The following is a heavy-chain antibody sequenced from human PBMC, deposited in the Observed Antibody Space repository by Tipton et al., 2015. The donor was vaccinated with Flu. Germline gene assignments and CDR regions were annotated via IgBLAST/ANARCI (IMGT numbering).Heavy chain of an antibody. CDR3: ARGSNAAATRTRTLGY. D-gene: IGHD2-15*01. J-gene: IGHJ4*02. V-gene: IGHV4-34*01. CDR1: GGSFSGYY. CDR2: INHSGST. Sequence: TLSLTCAVYGGSFSGYYWSWIRQPPGKGLEWIGEINHSGSTNYNPSLKSRATISVDTSKNQFSLKLSSVTAADTAVYYCARGSNAAATRTRTLGYWGQGTLVTVSS.